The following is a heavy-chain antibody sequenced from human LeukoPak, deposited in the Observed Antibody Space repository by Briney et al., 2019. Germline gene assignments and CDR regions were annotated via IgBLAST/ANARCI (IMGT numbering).Heavy chain of an antibody. Sequence: GGSLRLSCAASGFTFSDYYMSWIRQAPGKGLEWVSYISSSGSLIYYADSVKGRFTISRDSAKNSLYLQMDSLRVEDTAVYYCAKVSGSGWHFDHWGQGTLVTVSS. CDR2: ISSSGSLI. J-gene: IGHJ4*02. D-gene: IGHD6-19*01. V-gene: IGHV3-11*04. CDR3: AKVSGSGWHFDH. CDR1: GFTFSDYY.